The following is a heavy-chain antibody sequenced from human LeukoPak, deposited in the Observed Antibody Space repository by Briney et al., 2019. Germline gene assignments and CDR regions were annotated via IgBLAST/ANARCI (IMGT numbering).Heavy chain of an antibody. CDR2: ISGSGGST. J-gene: IGHJ6*03. V-gene: IGHV3-23*01. CDR1: GFTFSSYA. CDR3: ARLRAAGLYYYYYYMDV. D-gene: IGHD2-15*01. Sequence: GGSLRLSCAASGFTFSSYAMSWVRQAPGKGLEWVSAISGSGGSTYYADSVKGRFTISRDNSKNTLYLQMNCLRAEDTAVYYCARLRAAGLYYYYYYMDVWGKGTTVTVSS.